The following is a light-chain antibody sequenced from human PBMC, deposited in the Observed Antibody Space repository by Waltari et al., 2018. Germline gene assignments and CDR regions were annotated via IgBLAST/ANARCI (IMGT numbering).Light chain of an antibody. V-gene: IGLV2-23*02. CDR1: SHDVGNYDL. CDR2: EVT. J-gene: IGLJ2*01. Sequence: QSALTQPASVSGSPGQSITISCTGTSHDVGNYDLVSWYQQHPGKAPKLIIYEVTKRPSGFSNRFSGSKSGNTASRTISGLHTEDEGYYYCCSYSGDLSFGVVFGGGTKLTVL. CDR3: CSYSGDLSFGVV.